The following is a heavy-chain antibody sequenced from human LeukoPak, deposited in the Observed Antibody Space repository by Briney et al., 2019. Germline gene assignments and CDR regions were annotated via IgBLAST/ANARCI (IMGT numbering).Heavy chain of an antibody. CDR3: ARPSPPGDGYNHPDN. CDR1: GFNFDNFA. J-gene: IGHJ4*02. Sequence: GKSLTLSCVVSGFNFDNFAMHWVRQPLGKGLEWVAVISHDGRTKYYADSMKGRITISRDNSKNTLFLQMNNLRSEDTAVYFCARPSPPGDGYNHPDNWGQGTLVTVSS. D-gene: IGHD5-24*01. V-gene: IGHV3-30*04. CDR2: ISHDGRTK.